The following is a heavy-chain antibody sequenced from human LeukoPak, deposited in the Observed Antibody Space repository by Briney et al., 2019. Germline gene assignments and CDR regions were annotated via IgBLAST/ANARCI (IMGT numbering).Heavy chain of an antibody. CDR1: GGSISSSSHY. CDR3: ARRRYCTGGSCYYFGY. V-gene: IGHV4-39*01. J-gene: IGHJ4*02. D-gene: IGHD2-15*01. Sequence: SETLSLTCTVSGGSISSSSHYWGWIRQPPGKGLEWIGSMYYSGGTYYNPSLKSRVTISIDTSKNQFSLKLNSVTAADTAVYYCARRRYCTGGSCYYFGYWGQGTLVTVSS. CDR2: MYYSGGT.